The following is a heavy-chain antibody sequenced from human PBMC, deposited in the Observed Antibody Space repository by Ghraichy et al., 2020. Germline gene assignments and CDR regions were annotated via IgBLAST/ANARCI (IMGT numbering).Heavy chain of an antibody. J-gene: IGHJ6*02. CDR3: ARGTDRRKTRGV. V-gene: IGHV4-30-4*01. CDR1: GDSIYSIDYY. Sequence: SETLSLTCSISGDSIYSIDYYWSWIRQSPGRGLEWLGYYFYTGSTRYNPSFQGRVSISVDTSKNQFSLNLHSVTAADTAVYYCARGTDRRKTRGVWGPGTTVTVSS. CDR2: YFYTGST.